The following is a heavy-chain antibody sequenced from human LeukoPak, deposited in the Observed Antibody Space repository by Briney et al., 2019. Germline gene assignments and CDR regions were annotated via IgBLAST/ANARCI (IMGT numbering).Heavy chain of an antibody. Sequence: ASVKVSCKASGYTFTSYGISWVRQAPGQGLEWMGWISAYNGNTNYAQKLQGRVTMTTDTSTSTAYVELRSLRSDDTAVYYCASSEGFSSGWYCDYWGQGTLVTVSS. V-gene: IGHV1-18*01. CDR2: ISAYNGNT. D-gene: IGHD6-19*01. J-gene: IGHJ4*02. CDR1: GYTFTSYG. CDR3: ASSEGFSSGWYCDY.